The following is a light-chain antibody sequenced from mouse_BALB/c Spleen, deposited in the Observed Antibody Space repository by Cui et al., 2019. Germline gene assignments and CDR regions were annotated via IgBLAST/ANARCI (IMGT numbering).Light chain of an antibody. Sequence: IQRTQSLASPSASLGESVTTTCLASRTSGRWLAWYQQKPGKSPQLLIYAATSLADGVPSRFSGSGSGTKFSFKISSLQAEDFVSYYCQQHYSTPFTFGAGTKLEIK. CDR1: RTSGRW. CDR3: QQHYSTPFT. J-gene: IGKJ4*01. V-gene: IGKV12-98*01. CDR2: AAT.